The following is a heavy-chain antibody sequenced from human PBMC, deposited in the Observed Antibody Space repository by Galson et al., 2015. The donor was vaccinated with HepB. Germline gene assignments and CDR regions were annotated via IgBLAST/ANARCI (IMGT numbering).Heavy chain of an antibody. D-gene: IGHD3-16*02. Sequence: SLRLSCAASGFSFTDYAMSWVRQAPGKGLEWVSGISGTGIKTYYAGSVRGRFTVSRDNSKNTLYLQMDSLRVEDSAVYYCARDRLRLGEMSLIGYFDYWGQGSLVTVSS. CDR1: GFSFTDYA. V-gene: IGHV3-23*01. J-gene: IGHJ4*02. CDR2: ISGTGIKT. CDR3: ARDRLRLGEMSLIGYFDY.